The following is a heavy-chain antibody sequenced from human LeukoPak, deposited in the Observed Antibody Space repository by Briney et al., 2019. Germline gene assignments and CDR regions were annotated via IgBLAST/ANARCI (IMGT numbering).Heavy chain of an antibody. CDR1: GFTFSSYS. V-gene: IGHV3-48*02. CDR3: ARDYYDFWSDSTLDY. J-gene: IGHJ4*02. CDR2: ISSSSSTI. D-gene: IGHD3-3*01. Sequence: PGGSLRLSRAASGFTFSSYSMNWVRQAPGKGLEWVSYISSSSSTIYYADSVKGRFTISRDNAKNSLYLQMNSLRDEDTAVYYCARDYYDFWSDSTLDYWGQGTLVTVSS.